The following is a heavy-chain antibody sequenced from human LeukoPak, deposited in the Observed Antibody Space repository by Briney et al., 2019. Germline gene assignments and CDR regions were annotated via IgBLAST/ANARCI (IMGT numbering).Heavy chain of an antibody. Sequence: GASLKVSCKASGYTFTGYYMHWVRQAPGQRLEWMGWINPNSVGTNYAQKFQGRVTMTRDTSISTAYMELSRLRSGDTAVYYCARGSGGSRYYDILTGYRYPALDYWGQGTLVTVSS. CDR1: GYTFTGYY. CDR2: INPNSVGT. J-gene: IGHJ4*02. V-gene: IGHV1-2*02. D-gene: IGHD3-9*01. CDR3: ARGSGGSRYYDILTGYRYPALDY.